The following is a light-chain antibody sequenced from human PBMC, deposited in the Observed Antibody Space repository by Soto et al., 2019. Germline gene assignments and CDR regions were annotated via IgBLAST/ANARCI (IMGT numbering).Light chain of an antibody. Sequence: NFMLTQPHSVSESPGKTVTISCTRSSGSIASNYVQWYQQRPGRAPTTVIYEDNQRPSGVPDRFSGSIDSSSNSASLTISGLKTEDEADYYCQSYDSSNVVFGGGTKLTV. CDR3: QSYDSSNVV. J-gene: IGLJ2*01. CDR1: SGSIASNY. V-gene: IGLV6-57*04. CDR2: EDN.